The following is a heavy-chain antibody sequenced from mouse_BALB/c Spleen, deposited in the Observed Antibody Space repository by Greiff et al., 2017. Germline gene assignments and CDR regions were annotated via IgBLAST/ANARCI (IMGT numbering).Heavy chain of an antibody. CDR3: ATNTVVATGDY. J-gene: IGHJ4*01. CDR1: GFTFSSYA. V-gene: IGHV5-9-4*01. CDR2: ISSGGSYT. Sequence: EVNVVESGGGLVKPGGSLKLSCAASGFTFSSYAMSWVRQSPEKRLEWVAEISSGGSYTYYPDTVTGRFTISRDNAKNTLYLEMSSLRSEDTAMYYCATNTVVATGDYWGQGTSVTVSS. D-gene: IGHD1-1*01.